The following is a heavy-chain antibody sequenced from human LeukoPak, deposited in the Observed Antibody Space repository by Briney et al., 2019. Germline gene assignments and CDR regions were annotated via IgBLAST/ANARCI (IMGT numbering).Heavy chain of an antibody. CDR3: ARGVPAVYSSIHDNYYYYMDV. V-gene: IGHV4-39*01. J-gene: IGHJ6*03. CDR1: GGSISSSSYY. CDR2: IYYSGST. D-gene: IGHD6-6*01. Sequence: PSETLSLTCTVSGGSISSSSYYWGWIRQPPGKGLEWIGSIYYSGSTYYNPSLKSRVTISVDTSKNQFSLKLSSVTAADTAVYYCARGVPAVYSSIHDNYYYYMDVWGKGTTVTVSS.